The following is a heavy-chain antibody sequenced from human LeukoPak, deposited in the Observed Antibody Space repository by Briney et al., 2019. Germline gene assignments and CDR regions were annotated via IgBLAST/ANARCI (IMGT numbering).Heavy chain of an antibody. J-gene: IGHJ4*02. V-gene: IGHV1-8*01. Sequence: ASVKVSCKASGCTFTSYDIDWVQQATGQGLEWMGWMNPNSGNTGYAQKFQGRVTMTRNTSISTAYMELSSLRSEDTAVYYCARGPLGDPSDYWGQGTLVTVSS. CDR2: MNPNSGNT. CDR1: GCTFTSYD. CDR3: ARGPLGDPSDY.